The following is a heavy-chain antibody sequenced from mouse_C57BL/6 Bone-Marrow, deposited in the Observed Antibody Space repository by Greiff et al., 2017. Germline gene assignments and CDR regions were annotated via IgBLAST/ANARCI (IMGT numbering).Heavy chain of an antibody. J-gene: IGHJ4*01. CDR3: ARYSAMDY. CDR2: IDPENGDT. Sequence: EVQLQQSGAELVRPGASVKLSCTASGFNIKDDYMHWVKQRPEQGLEWIGWIDPENGDTEHASKFQGKATITADTSSNTAYLQLSSLTSEDTAVYYCARYSAMDYWGQGTSVTVSS. V-gene: IGHV14-4*01. CDR1: GFNIKDDY. D-gene: IGHD1-3*01.